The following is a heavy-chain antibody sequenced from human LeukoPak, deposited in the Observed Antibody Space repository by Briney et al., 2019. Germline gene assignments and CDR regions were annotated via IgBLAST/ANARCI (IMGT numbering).Heavy chain of an antibody. Sequence: GGSLRLSCAASGFTFSSYGMSWVRQAPGKGLEWVSAISGSGGSTYYADSVKGRFTISRDNSKNTLYLQMNSLRAEDTAVYYCAKDLGGYCSGGSCYAHSFWGQGTLVTVSS. J-gene: IGHJ4*02. V-gene: IGHV3-23*01. CDR3: AKDLGGYCSGGSCYAHSF. D-gene: IGHD2-15*01. CDR2: ISGSGGST. CDR1: GFTFSSYG.